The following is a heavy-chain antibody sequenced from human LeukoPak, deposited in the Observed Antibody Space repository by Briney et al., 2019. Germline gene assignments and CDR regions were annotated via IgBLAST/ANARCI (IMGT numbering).Heavy chain of an antibody. V-gene: IGHV4-59*01. CDR1: GGSFSSYY. Sequence: SETLSLTCAVYGGSFSSYYWSWIRQPPGKGLEWIGYIYYSGSTNYNPSLKSRVTISVDTSKNQFSLKLSSVTAADTAVYYCARAIGAIAAAENWFDPWGQGTLVTVSS. D-gene: IGHD6-13*01. CDR3: ARAIGAIAAAENWFDP. CDR2: IYYSGST. J-gene: IGHJ5*02.